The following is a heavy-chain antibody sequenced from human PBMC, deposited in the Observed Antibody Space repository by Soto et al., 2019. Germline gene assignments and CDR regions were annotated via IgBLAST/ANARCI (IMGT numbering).Heavy chain of an antibody. CDR1: GFSLSNARMG. V-gene: IGHV2-26*01. J-gene: IGHJ6*03. Sequence: SGPTLVNPTETLTLTCTVSGFSLSNARMGVSWIRQPPGKALEWLAHIFSNDEKSYSTSLKSRLTISKDTSKSQVVLTMTNMDPVDTATYYCARITAAHYYYYYYMDVWGKGTTVTVSS. D-gene: IGHD6-13*01. CDR2: IFSNDEK. CDR3: ARITAAHYYYYYYMDV.